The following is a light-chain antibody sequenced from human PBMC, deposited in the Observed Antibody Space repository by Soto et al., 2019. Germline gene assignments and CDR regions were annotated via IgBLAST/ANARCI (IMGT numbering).Light chain of an antibody. V-gene: IGLV2-8*01. CDR2: EVT. CDR1: SXDVGGYNF. Sequence: QSALTQPPSASGSPGQSVTISCTGTSXDVGGYNFVSWYQHHPGKAPKLMIYEVTKRPSGVPDRFSGSKSGNTASLTVSGLQAEDEADYYCSSYADSNNYVFGTGTKVTVL. CDR3: SSYADSNNYV. J-gene: IGLJ1*01.